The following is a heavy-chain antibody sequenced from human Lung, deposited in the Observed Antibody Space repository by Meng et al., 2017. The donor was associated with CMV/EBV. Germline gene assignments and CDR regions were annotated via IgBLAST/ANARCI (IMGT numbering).Heavy chain of an antibody. Sequence: GESLKISCAASGFTFSTYWMHWVRQTPGTGLVWVARINSDGSTTTYADSVKGRFTISRDNAKNTLYLQMSSLRAEDSAVYYCVRDGKNCSSDTCDYYIMDLWGQGTTVTVSS. CDR3: VRDGKNCSSDTCDYYIMDL. CDR1: GFTFSTYW. V-gene: IGHV3-74*01. D-gene: IGHD2-2*01. J-gene: IGHJ6*02. CDR2: INSDGSTT.